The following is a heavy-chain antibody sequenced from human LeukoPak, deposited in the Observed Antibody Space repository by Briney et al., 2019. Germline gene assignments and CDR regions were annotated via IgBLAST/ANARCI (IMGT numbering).Heavy chain of an antibody. CDR2: ISSSSSYI. Sequence: PGGSLRLSCAPSGCTSSGHSMNWVRPAPQRGLECVSSISSSSSYIYYADSVKGRFTISRDNAKSSLYLQMNSLRAEDTAVYYCARVFVSGSSYGMDVWGQGTTVTVSS. V-gene: IGHV3-21*01. CDR1: GCTSSGHS. J-gene: IGHJ6*02. CDR3: ARVFVSGSSYGMDV. D-gene: IGHD3-10*01.